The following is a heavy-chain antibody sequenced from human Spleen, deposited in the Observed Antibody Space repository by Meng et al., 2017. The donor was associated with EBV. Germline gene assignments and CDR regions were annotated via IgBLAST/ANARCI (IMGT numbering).Heavy chain of an antibody. CDR3: ARDGPGYGYFDF. J-gene: IGHJ4*02. D-gene: IGHD1-1*01. CDR2: ISTFNGGT. V-gene: IGHV1-18*01. Sequence: QVQLDQSGGENNRHGASVQVSCKTSHSTFTDYHINCVRQAPGQGLEWMGCISTFNGGTKFAERFRGRLSMTTDTSTATAYMELRSLRSDDTAVYFCARDGPGYGYFDFWGQGSLVTVSS. CDR1: HSTFTDYH.